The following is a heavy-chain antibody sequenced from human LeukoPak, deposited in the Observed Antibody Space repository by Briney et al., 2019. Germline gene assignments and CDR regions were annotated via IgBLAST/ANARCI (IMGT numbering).Heavy chain of an antibody. Sequence: PSETLSLTCTVSGGSISSSSYFWGWIRQSPGKGLEYIGSVYYSGRTYYNPSLKSRVTISLDTSTNQFSLRLTSVTAADTAVYYCARPLDTSLANPFDIWGHGTMVTVSS. J-gene: IGHJ3*02. V-gene: IGHV4-39*01. CDR1: GGSISSSSYF. D-gene: IGHD3-16*01. CDR3: ARPLDTSLANPFDI. CDR2: VYYSGRT.